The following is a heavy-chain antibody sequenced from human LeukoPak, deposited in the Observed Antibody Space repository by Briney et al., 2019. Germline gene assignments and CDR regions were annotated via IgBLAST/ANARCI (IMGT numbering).Heavy chain of an antibody. Sequence: PGTSLRLSCAASGFTFDLYGMHWVRPPPGRGVQWVSGLSWRTRTERYADSVKGRFTFSRDNAKNSLDLQMNSLRAEDTAVYYCARFGLPYSIDLWGQGTMVTVSS. CDR2: LSWRTRTE. V-gene: IGHV3-9*01. D-gene: IGHD3/OR15-3a*01. CDR3: ARFGLPYSIDL. J-gene: IGHJ6*02. CDR1: GFTFDLYG.